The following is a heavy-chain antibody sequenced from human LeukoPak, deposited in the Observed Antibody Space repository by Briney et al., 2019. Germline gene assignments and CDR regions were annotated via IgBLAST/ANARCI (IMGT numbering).Heavy chain of an antibody. CDR1: GGSISSSSYY. Sequence: PSETLSLTCTVSGGSISSSSYYWGWIRQPPGKGLEWIGYIYYSGSTNYNPSLKSRVTISVDTSKNQFSLKLSSVTAADTAVYYCAKEDTANYGMDVWGQGTTVTVSS. CDR3: AKEDTANYGMDV. J-gene: IGHJ6*02. V-gene: IGHV4-61*01. CDR2: IYYSGST. D-gene: IGHD5-18*01.